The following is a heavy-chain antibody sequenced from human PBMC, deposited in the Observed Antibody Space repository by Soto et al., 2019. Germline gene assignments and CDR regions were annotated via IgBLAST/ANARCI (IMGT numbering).Heavy chain of an antibody. Sequence: SETLSLTCTVSGGSISSYDWSWIRQPPGKGLEWIGYIYYSGSTNYNPSLKSRVAISVDTSKNQFSLKLSSVTAADTAVYYCARHGSTMIARVDYWGQGTLVTVSS. CDR2: IYYSGST. CDR3: ARHGSTMIARVDY. CDR1: GGSISSYD. D-gene: IGHD3-22*01. V-gene: IGHV4-59*08. J-gene: IGHJ4*02.